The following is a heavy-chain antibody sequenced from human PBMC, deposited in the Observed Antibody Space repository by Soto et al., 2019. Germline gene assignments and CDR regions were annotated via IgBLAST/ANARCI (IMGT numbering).Heavy chain of an antibody. V-gene: IGHV4-39*01. J-gene: IGHJ4*02. Sequence: SETLSLTSTAAWGSSSTSSDYWVWIRQPQGKGMEWIGSIYYSGSTYYNPSLKSGVTISVDTSKTQFSLKLSSVTAADTAVYYCARLAIAGIAAPDHRGQGPLVTVSS. CDR2: IYYSGST. CDR3: ARLAIAGIAAPDH. CDR1: WGSSSTSSDY. D-gene: IGHD6-13*01.